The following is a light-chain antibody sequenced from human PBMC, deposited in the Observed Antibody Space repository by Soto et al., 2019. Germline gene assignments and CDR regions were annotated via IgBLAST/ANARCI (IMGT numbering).Light chain of an antibody. CDR1: SSNIGAGYD. CDR2: GNS. Sequence: QSVLTQPPSVSGAPGQRVTISCTGSSSNIGAGYDVHWYQQLPGTAPKLLIYGNSNRPSGVPDLFSGSKSGTSASLAITGLQAEDEADYYCQSYDSSLSGRVVFGGGTKLTVL. CDR3: QSYDSSLSGRVV. J-gene: IGLJ2*01. V-gene: IGLV1-40*01.